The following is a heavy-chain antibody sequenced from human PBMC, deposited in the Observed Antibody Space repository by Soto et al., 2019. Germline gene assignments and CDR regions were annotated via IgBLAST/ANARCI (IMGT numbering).Heavy chain of an antibody. V-gene: IGHV5-51*01. D-gene: IGHD4-4*01. Sequence: GESLKISCKGSGYSFTSYWIGWVRQMPGKGLEWMGTIYPGDSDTRYSPSFQGQVTISADKSISTAYLQWSSLKASDTAMYYCARTLDTVTDYYYGKDVWGQGTTVTVSS. CDR3: ARTLDTVTDYYYGKDV. CDR1: GYSFTSYW. J-gene: IGHJ6*02. CDR2: IYPGDSDT.